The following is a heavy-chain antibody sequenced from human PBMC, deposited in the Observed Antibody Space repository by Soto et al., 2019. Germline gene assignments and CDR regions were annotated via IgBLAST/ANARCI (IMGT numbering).Heavy chain of an antibody. J-gene: IGHJ3*01. CDR3: VRDRRIYYSDPHDEVVASDYEV. CDR1: GGIFGSHG. D-gene: IGHD3-22*01. V-gene: IGHV1-69*01. CDR2: FIPIFRTL. Sequence: QVQLIQSEAEVKKPGSSVRVSCTASGGIFGSHGFSWVRQAPGQRLEWVGGFIPIFRTLTYTEKFQARVRVAAAESTNTVYLDLSSLTSEDTAVYYCVRDRRIYYSDPHDEVVASDYEVWGQGTMVSVSS.